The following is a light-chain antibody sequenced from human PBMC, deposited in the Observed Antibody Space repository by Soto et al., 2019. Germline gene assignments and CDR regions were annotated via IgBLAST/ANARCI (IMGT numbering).Light chain of an antibody. CDR3: QQYDASLWT. CDR2: GAS. J-gene: IGKJ1*01. CDR1: QSLTSSY. Sequence: IVLTQSPGTGSLSPLGRGSRSFMASQSLTSSYLAWYQQKPGQSPRLLIYGASRRATGIPDRFSGSGSGTDFTLTISRLEPEDFAVYYCQQYDASLWTFGQGTKVDIK. V-gene: IGKV3-20*01.